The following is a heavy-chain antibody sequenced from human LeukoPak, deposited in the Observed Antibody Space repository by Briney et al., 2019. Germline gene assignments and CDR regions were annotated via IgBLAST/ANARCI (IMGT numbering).Heavy chain of an antibody. CDR2: INPSGGST. J-gene: IGHJ4*02. V-gene: IGHV1-46*01. CDR1: GYTFTSYY. Sequence: ASVKVSCKASGYTFTSYYMHWVRQAPGQGLEWMGIINPSGGSTSYAQKFQGRVTMTRDPSKSTVYMELSSLRSEDTAVYYCAREAGDGPAYWGQGTLVTVSS. D-gene: IGHD3-10*01. CDR3: AREAGDGPAY.